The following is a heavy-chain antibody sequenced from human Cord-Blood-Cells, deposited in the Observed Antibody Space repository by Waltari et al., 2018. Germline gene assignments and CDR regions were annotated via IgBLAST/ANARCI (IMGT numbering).Heavy chain of an antibody. Sequence: QVQLQQWGAGLLKPSETLSLTCAVYGGSFSGYYWSWIRQPPGKGLEWIGEINHSGSTNYNPSLKSRVTISVDTSKNQFSLKLSSVTAADTAVYYCARVEQQLDFDYWGQGTLVTVSS. CDR2: INHSGST. V-gene: IGHV4-34*01. CDR1: GGSFSGYY. D-gene: IGHD6-13*01. J-gene: IGHJ4*02. CDR3: ARVEQQLDFDY.